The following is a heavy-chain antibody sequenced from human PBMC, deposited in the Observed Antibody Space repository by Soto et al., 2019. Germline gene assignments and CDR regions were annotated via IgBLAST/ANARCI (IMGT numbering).Heavy chain of an antibody. J-gene: IGHJ4*02. CDR3: TRGQSLEARRGPRGFFHSSGWARNDY. V-gene: IGHV3-49*03. CDR1: GFTFGDYA. CDR2: IRSKAYGGTT. Sequence: GSLRLSCTASGFTFGDYAMSWFRQAPGKGLEWVGFIRSKAYGGTTEYAASVKGRFTISRDDSKSIAYLQMNSLKTEDTAVYYCTRGQSLEARRGPRGFFHSSGWARNDYWGQGP. D-gene: IGHD6-19*01.